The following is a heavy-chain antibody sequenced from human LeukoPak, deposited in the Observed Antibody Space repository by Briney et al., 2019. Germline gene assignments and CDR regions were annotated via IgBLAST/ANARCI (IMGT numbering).Heavy chain of an antibody. J-gene: IGHJ4*02. D-gene: IGHD2-2*01. Sequence: SETLSLTCTVSPGSISSSSYYWAWIRQPPGKGLEWIGMIYHSGTSYYNASLKSRVSISVDTSKNQFSLKLSSVTAADTAVYYCARQVCSSISCYVDYWGQRTLVTVSS. V-gene: IGHV4-39*01. CDR3: ARQVCSSISCYVDY. CDR1: PGSISSSSYY. CDR2: IYHSGTS.